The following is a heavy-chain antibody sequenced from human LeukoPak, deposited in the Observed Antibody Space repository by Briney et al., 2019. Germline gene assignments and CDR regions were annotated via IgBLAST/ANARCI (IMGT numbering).Heavy chain of an antibody. D-gene: IGHD3-10*01. V-gene: IGHV3-23*01. CDR3: AARKVRGVWFYLDY. Sequence: GGSLRLSCAASGFTFSSYAMSRVRQAPGKGLEWVSTIYDDNTYYADSVKGRFAISTDNSKNTLYLQMNSLRVEDTAVYFCAARKVRGVWFYLDYWGQGTLVTVSS. CDR1: GFTFSSYA. CDR2: IYDDNT. J-gene: IGHJ4*02.